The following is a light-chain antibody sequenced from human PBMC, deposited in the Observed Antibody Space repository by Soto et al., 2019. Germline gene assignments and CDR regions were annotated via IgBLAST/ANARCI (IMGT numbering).Light chain of an antibody. Sequence: EIVLTQSPGTLSLSPGERATLSCRASQSVSSSYLAWYQQKPGQAPRRLIYGASSRAPGIPDRFSGSGSGTDFTFTISRLEPEDFAVYYCQQYGISPFTFGPGTKVDIK. CDR2: GAS. CDR3: QQYGISPFT. CDR1: QSVSSSY. J-gene: IGKJ3*01. V-gene: IGKV3-20*01.